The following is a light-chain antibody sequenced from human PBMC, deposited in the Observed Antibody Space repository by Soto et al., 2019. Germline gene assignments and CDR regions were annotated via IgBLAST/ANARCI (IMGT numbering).Light chain of an antibody. J-gene: IGLJ1*01. Sequence: QSVLTQPASVSGSPGQSITISCTGTSSDVGGYNYVSWYQHHPGKAPKLMIYEVTYRPSGVSNRFSASKSGNTASLTISGLRAEDEADYYCSSYTSSSTLDFGTGTK. CDR1: SSDVGGYNY. V-gene: IGLV2-14*01. CDR2: EVT. CDR3: SSYTSSSTLD.